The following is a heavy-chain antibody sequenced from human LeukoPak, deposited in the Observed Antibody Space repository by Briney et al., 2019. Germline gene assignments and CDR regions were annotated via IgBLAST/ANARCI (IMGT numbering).Heavy chain of an antibody. CDR1: GFTFDDYA. Sequence: QPGGSPRLSCAASGFTFDDYAMHWVRQAPGKGLEWVSGISWNSGSIGYADSVKGRFTISRDNAKHSLYLQMNGLRAEDMALYYCAKGSGYCSGGSCYSDAFDIWGQGTMVTVSS. D-gene: IGHD2-15*01. CDR2: ISWNSGSI. CDR3: AKGSGYCSGGSCYSDAFDI. V-gene: IGHV3-9*03. J-gene: IGHJ3*02.